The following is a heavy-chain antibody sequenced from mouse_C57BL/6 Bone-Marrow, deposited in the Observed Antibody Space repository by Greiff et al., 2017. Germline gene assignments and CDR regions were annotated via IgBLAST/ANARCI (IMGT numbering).Heavy chain of an antibody. D-gene: IGHD4-1*02. CDR2: INPYNGGT. J-gene: IGHJ4*01. CDR3: ARSQLGSYAMDY. CDR1: GYTFTDYY. V-gene: IGHV1-19*01. Sequence: EVQLQQSGPVLVKPGASVKMSCKASGYTFTDYYMNWVKQSHGKSLEWIGVINPYNGGTSYNQKFKGKATLTVDKSSSTAYMELNSLTSEDSAVXYCARSQLGSYAMDYWGQGTSVTVFS.